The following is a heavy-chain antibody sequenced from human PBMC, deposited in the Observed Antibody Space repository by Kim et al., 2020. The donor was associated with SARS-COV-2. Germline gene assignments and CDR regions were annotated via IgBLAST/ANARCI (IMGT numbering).Heavy chain of an antibody. CDR2: INHSGST. CDR3: ARGLVRGDVQAFDI. CDR1: GGSFSGYY. V-gene: IGHV4-34*01. D-gene: IGHD3-10*01. J-gene: IGHJ3*02. Sequence: SETLSLTCAVYGGSFSGYYWSWIRQPPGKGLEWIGEINHSGSTNYNPSLKSRVTISVDTSKNQFSLKLSSVTAADTAVYYCARGLVRGDVQAFDIWGQGTMVTVSS.